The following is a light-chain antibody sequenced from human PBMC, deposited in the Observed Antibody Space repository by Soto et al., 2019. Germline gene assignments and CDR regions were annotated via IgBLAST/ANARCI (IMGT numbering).Light chain of an antibody. J-gene: IGKJ1*01. CDR1: QGISSY. V-gene: IGKV1-5*03. CDR2: KAS. Sequence: DIQMTQSPSSVSASTGDRVTITCRASQGISSYLAWYQQKPGKAPKLLIYKASTLKSGVPSRFSGSGSGTGFTLTISSLQPDDFATYYCQHYNSYSEAFGQGTKVDIK. CDR3: QHYNSYSEA.